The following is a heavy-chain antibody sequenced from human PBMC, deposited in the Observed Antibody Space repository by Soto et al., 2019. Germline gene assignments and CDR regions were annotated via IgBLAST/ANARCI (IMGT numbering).Heavy chain of an antibody. D-gene: IGHD1-1*01. CDR2: LNPNTGDS. CDR3: ARRAETNGWNGFGADKYYFDF. Sequence: ASVRVSCKASGYTFTSYDIYWVRQATGQGLEWMGWLNPNTGDSAYAQKFQGRISVTSDTSINTVHMELSSLRSEDTAVYYCARRAETNGWNGFGADKYYFDFWGQGTLVTVSS. V-gene: IGHV1-8*01. CDR1: GYTFTSYD. J-gene: IGHJ4*02.